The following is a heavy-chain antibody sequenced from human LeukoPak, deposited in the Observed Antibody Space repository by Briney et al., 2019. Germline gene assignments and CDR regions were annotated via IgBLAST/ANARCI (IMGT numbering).Heavy chain of an antibody. V-gene: IGHV3-7*01. D-gene: IGHD3-3*01. CDR2: IKQDDSET. Sequence: PGGSLRLSCAASGFTFSTYWMTWVRQAPGKGLDWVGNIKQDDSETYYADSLKGRFTISRDNAKSALYLQMNSLRAEDTAVYYCARDAAYDFRNPYRYFQHWGQGTLVTVSS. CDR3: ARDAAYDFRNPYRYFQH. CDR1: GFTFSTYW. J-gene: IGHJ1*01.